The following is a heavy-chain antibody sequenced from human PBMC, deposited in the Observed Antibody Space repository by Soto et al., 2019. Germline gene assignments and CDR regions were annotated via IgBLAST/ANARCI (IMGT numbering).Heavy chain of an antibody. J-gene: IGHJ6*02. CDR2: IWYDGSNK. V-gene: IGHV3-33*01. D-gene: IGHD3-9*01. CDR3: ARQHRDILTGLRWNGMDV. CDR1: GFTFSSYG. Sequence: LRLSCAASGFTFSSYGMHWVRQAPGKGLEWVVVIWYDGSNKYYADSVKGRFTISRDNSKNTLYLQMNSLRAEDTAVYYCARQHRDILTGLRWNGMDVWGQGTTVTASS.